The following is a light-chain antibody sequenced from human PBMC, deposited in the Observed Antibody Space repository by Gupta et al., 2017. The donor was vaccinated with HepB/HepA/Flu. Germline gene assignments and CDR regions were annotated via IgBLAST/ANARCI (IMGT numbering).Light chain of an antibody. Sequence: QSALTHPPSASGSPGQPVTISCTGTSSDVGGYNYVSWYQQHPGKAPKVMMYDVSKRPSGVPDRFSGSKSGNTASLTVSGLQAEDEAEYYCSSREGSKNYWIFGGGTKLTVI. CDR2: DVS. CDR1: SSDVGGYNY. CDR3: SSREGSKNYWI. J-gene: IGLJ2*01. V-gene: IGLV2-8*01.